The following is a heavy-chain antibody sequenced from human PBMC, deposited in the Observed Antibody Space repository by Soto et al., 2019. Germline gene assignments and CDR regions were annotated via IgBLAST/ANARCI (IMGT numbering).Heavy chain of an antibody. V-gene: IGHV3-49*04. CDR1: GFTLGAYA. J-gene: IGHJ4*02. CDR2: IRSRAYGGTT. D-gene: IGHD2-2*01. Sequence: EVQLVEAGGGWVQPGQSRRRSCTGSGFTLGAYAMSWVRQAPGKGLELVGSIRSRAYGGTTEYAAAVKGRFTISRDASKSIASLQMNSLKTEVTSGSYGARYRVAPDMSDFAYWGQGTLVTVSS. CDR3: ARYRVAPDMSDFAY.